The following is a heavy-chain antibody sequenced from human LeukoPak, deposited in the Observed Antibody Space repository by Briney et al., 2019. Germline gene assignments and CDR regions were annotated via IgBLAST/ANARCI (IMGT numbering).Heavy chain of an antibody. Sequence: GGSLRLSCAASGFTFNSYWFHWVRQAPGKGLVWVSRINSDGSDTIYADSVKGRFTISRDNAKSTVYLRMNSLKAEDTAVYYCARGGYHHGFDIWGQGAMVTVSS. CDR3: ARGGYHHGFDI. CDR2: INSDGSDT. V-gene: IGHV3-74*01. J-gene: IGHJ3*02. D-gene: IGHD2-15*01. CDR1: GFTFNSYW.